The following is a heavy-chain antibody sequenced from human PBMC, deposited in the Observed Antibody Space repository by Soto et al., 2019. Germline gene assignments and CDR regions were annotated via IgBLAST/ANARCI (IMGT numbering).Heavy chain of an antibody. CDR1: GFTFSNAW. J-gene: IGHJ6*03. D-gene: IGHD3-10*01. CDR2: IKSKTDGGTT. CDR3: TTVDSLTSIPGLQGRTYYYGSGSYGYYYYYMDV. V-gene: IGHV3-15*01. Sequence: EVQLVESGGGLVKPGGSLRLSCAASGFTFSNAWMSWVRQAPGKGLEWVGRIKSKTDGGTTDYAAPVKGRFTISRDDSKNTLYLQMNSLKTEDTAVYYCTTVDSLTSIPGLQGRTYYYGSGSYGYYYYYMDVWGKGTTVTVSS.